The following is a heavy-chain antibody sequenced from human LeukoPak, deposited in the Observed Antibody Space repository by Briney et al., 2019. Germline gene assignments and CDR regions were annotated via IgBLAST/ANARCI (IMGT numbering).Heavy chain of an antibody. CDR3: ARANLYDSYAFDI. V-gene: IGHV3-7*01. Sequence: GSLRLSCAASGFTFSSYWMSWVRQAPGKGLEWVANIKQDGSEKYYVDSVKGRFTISRDNAKNSLYLQMNSLRAEDTAVYYCARANLYDSYAFDIWGQGTMVTVSS. CDR1: GFTFSSYW. D-gene: IGHD5/OR15-5a*01. J-gene: IGHJ3*02. CDR2: IKQDGSEK.